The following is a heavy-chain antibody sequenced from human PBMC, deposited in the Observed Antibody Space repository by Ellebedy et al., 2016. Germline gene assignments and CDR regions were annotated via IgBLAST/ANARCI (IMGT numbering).Heavy chain of an antibody. CDR2: ISYDGSDY. J-gene: IGHJ4*02. Sequence: GESLKISXAASRFTFSSNVMHWVRQAPGKGLEWVAFISYDGSDYKYADSVKGRFTISRDNSKNMLYLQMDSLRVEDTAVYYCAIGGWFGELHRVDNWGQGTLVTVSS. CDR1: RFTFSSNV. V-gene: IGHV3-30*03. D-gene: IGHD3-10*01. CDR3: AIGGWFGELHRVDN.